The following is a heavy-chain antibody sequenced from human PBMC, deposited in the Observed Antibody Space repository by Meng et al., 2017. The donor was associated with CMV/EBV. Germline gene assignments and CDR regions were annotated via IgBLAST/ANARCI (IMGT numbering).Heavy chain of an antibody. CDR3: ARSRSGPPLHDAFDI. V-gene: IGHV3-48*03. D-gene: IGHD2-15*01. CDR1: GFTFSSYE. Sequence: GGSLRLSCAASGFTFSSYEMNWVRQAPGKGLEWVSYISSSGSTIYYADSVKGRFTISRDNAKNSLYLQMNSLRAEDTAVYYCARSRSGPPLHDAFDIWGQGTMVTVSS. CDR2: ISSSGSTI. J-gene: IGHJ3*02.